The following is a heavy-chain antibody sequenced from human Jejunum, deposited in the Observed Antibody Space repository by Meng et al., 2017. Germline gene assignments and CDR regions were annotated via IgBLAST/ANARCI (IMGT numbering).Heavy chain of an antibody. CDR1: GGSISTGDYY. CDR3: AREALGGNSPNDY. Sequence: QVQLQESGPGLVKPSQTLSLTCTVSGGSISTGDYYWSWIRQPPGKGLEWIGYIYYSGSTYYNPSLKSRVTISVDTSKNQFSLKLSSVTAADTAVYYCAREALGGNSPNDYWGQGTLVTVSS. V-gene: IGHV4-30-4*01. D-gene: IGHD4-23*01. CDR2: IYYSGST. J-gene: IGHJ4*02.